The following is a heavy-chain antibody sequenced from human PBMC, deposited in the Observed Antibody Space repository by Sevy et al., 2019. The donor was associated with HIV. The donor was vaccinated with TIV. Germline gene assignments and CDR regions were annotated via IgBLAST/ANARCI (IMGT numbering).Heavy chain of an antibody. Sequence: ASVKVSCKASGGTFSSYAISWVRQAPGQGLEWTGGIIPIFGTANDAQKFQGRVTITADESTSTAYMELSSLRSEDTAVYYCARTLRDCSGGSCSDAFDIWGQGTMVTVSS. J-gene: IGHJ3*02. CDR3: ARTLRDCSGGSCSDAFDI. D-gene: IGHD2-15*01. CDR1: GGTFSSYA. CDR2: IIPIFGTA. V-gene: IGHV1-69*13.